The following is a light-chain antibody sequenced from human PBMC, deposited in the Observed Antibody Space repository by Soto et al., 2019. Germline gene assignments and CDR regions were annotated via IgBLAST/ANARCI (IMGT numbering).Light chain of an antibody. CDR1: SSNIGAGYD. Sequence: QSVLTQPPSVSVAPGQRVTISCTGSSSNIGAGYDVHWYQQLPRTAPKLLIYGNSNRPSGVPDRFSGSKSGTSASLAITGLQAEDEADYYCQSYDSSLSGSRVFGGGTKLTVL. CDR3: QSYDSSLSGSRV. J-gene: IGLJ2*01. CDR2: GNS. V-gene: IGLV1-40*01.